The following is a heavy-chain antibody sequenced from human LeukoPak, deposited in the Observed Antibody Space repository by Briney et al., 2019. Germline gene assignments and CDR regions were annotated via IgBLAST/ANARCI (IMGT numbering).Heavy chain of an antibody. D-gene: IGHD3-22*01. V-gene: IGHV4-39*01. J-gene: IGHJ3*02. Sequence: SETLSLTCTVSGGSISSSSYYWGWIRQPPGKGLEWIGSTYYSGSTYYNPSLKSRVTISVDTSKNQFSLKLSSVTAADTAVYYCARAGRYYYDSSGYYSAFDIWGQGTMVTVSS. CDR2: TYYSGST. CDR1: GGSISSSSYY. CDR3: ARAGRYYYDSSGYYSAFDI.